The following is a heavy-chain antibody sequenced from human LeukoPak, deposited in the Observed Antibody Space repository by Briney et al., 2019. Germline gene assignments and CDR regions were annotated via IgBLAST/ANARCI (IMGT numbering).Heavy chain of an antibody. J-gene: IGHJ3*02. V-gene: IGHV1-69*05. CDR1: GGTFSSYA. D-gene: IGHD6-13*01. Sequence: GSSVMVSCKASGGTFSSYAISWVRQAPGQRLEWMGRIIPIFGTANYAQKFQGRVTITTDESTSTAYMELSSLRSEDTAVYYCARDPLAAGTVGAFDIWGQGTMVTVSS. CDR3: ARDPLAAGTVGAFDI. CDR2: IIPIFGTA.